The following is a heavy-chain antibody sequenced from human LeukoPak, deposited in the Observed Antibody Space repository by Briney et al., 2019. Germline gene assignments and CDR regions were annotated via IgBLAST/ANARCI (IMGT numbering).Heavy chain of an antibody. Sequence: ASVKVSCKASGYTFSSYGISWVRRAPGQGLEWMGWISAYNGNTNYRQKLQGRVTLTTDTSTSTAYMDLRSLRSDDTAIYYCARDSPDGSGTYYNDSPDYWGQGTLVTVSS. J-gene: IGHJ4*02. D-gene: IGHD3-10*01. CDR1: GYTFSSYG. CDR2: ISAYNGNT. CDR3: ARDSPDGSGTYYNDSPDY. V-gene: IGHV1-18*01.